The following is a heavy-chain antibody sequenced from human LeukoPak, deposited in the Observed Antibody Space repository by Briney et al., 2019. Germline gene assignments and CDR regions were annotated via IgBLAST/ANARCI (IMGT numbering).Heavy chain of an antibody. CDR3: ARQATSLGYFYSYLDV. CDR2: ISHDEVST. Sequence: AGGSLRLSCAASGFTFSRHPMHWLRQAPGKGLEWVALISHDEVSTYYVDSVKGRFTISRDKSKNTLFLQMNSLRPEDTAVYYCARQATSLGYFYSYLDVWGTGTTVTVSS. V-gene: IGHV3-30*01. CDR1: GFTFSRHP. J-gene: IGHJ6*03.